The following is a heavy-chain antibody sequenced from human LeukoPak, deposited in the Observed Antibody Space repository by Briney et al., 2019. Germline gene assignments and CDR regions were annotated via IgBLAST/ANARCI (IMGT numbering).Heavy chain of an antibody. J-gene: IGHJ5*02. CDR1: VGSISSYY. Sequence: SETLSLTCTVSVGSISSYYWSWIRQPPGKGLEWIGYIYYSGSTNYNPSLKSRITISVDTSKNQSSLKLSSVTAADTAVYYCARTWFGELRSWFDPWGQGTLVTVSS. V-gene: IGHV4-59*08. CDR3: ARTWFGELRSWFDP. D-gene: IGHD3-10*01. CDR2: IYYSGST.